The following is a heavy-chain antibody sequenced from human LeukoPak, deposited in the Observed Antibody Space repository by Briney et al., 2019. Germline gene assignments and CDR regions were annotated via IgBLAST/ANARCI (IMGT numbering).Heavy chain of an antibody. Sequence: GASVKVSCKASGYTFTSYYMHWVRQAPGQGLEWMGWINPNSGGTNYAQKFQGRVTMTRDTSISAAYMELSRLRSDDTAVYYCARGRYFDWLLPYYFDYWGQGTLVTASS. CDR2: INPNSGGT. D-gene: IGHD3-9*01. CDR1: GYTFTSYY. CDR3: ARGRYFDWLLPYYFDY. V-gene: IGHV1-2*02. J-gene: IGHJ4*02.